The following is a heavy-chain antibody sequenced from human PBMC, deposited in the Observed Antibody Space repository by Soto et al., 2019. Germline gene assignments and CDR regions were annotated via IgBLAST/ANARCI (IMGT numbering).Heavy chain of an antibody. CDR3: ARLVVVVAATESRYYYYGMDV. D-gene: IGHD2-15*01. Sequence: SETLSLTCAVYGGSFSGYYWSWIRQPPGKGLEWIGEINHSGSTNYNPSLKSRVTISVDTSKNQFSLKLSSVTAADTAVYYCARLVVVVAATESRYYYYGMDVWGQGTTVIVSS. V-gene: IGHV4-34*01. CDR2: INHSGST. CDR1: GGSFSGYY. J-gene: IGHJ6*02.